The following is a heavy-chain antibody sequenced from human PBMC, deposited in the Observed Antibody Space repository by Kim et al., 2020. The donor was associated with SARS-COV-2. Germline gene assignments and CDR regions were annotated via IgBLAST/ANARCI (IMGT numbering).Heavy chain of an antibody. CDR2: IKQDGSEK. D-gene: IGHD2-15*01. V-gene: IGHV3-7*01. CDR1: GFTFSSYW. CDR3: ARDVSGGSTIYYYYYGMDV. J-gene: IGHJ6*02. Sequence: GGSLRLSCAASGFTFSSYWMSWVRQAPGKGLEWVANIKQDGSEKYYVDSVKGRFTISRDNAKNSLYLQMNSLRAEDTAVYYCARDVSGGSTIYYYYYGMDVWGQGTTVTVSS.